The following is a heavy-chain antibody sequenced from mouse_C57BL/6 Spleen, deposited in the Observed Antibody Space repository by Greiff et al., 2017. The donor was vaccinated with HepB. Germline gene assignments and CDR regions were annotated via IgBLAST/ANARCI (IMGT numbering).Heavy chain of an antibody. V-gene: IGHV5-4*01. CDR1: GFTFSSYA. J-gene: IGHJ1*03. CDR2: ISDGGSYT. CDR3: ARDSSYGYFDV. Sequence: EVKVVESGGGLVKPGGSLKLSCAASGFTFSSYAMSWVRQTPEKRLEWVATISDGGSYTYYPDNVKGRFTISRDNAKNNLYLQMSHLKSEDTAMYYCARDSSYGYFDVWGTGTTVTVSS. D-gene: IGHD1-1*01.